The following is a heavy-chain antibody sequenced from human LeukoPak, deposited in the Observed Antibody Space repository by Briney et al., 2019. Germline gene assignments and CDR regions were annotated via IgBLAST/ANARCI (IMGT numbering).Heavy chain of an antibody. D-gene: IGHD3-22*01. CDR1: GDTFTNSY. Sequence: ASVKVSCKASGDTFTNSYMHWVRQAPGQGLEWMGVINPSGDSTSYAQRFQGRVTMTRDMSTSTIYMELSSLRSEDTAVYYCARTYYYDRSGYYYGYWGQGTLVTVSS. V-gene: IGHV1-46*01. CDR2: INPSGDST. J-gene: IGHJ4*02. CDR3: ARTYYYDRSGYYYGY.